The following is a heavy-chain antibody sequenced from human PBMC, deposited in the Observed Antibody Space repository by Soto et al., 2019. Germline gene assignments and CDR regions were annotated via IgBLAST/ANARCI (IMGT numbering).Heavy chain of an antibody. V-gene: IGHV1-69*02. CDR3: ARFPQTAIVGAAYFDY. CDR2: VIPILGIA. CDR1: GGTFSSYI. J-gene: IGHJ4*02. D-gene: IGHD1-26*01. Sequence: QVQLVQSGAEVKKPGSSVKVSCKASGGTFSSYIISWVRQAPGQGLEWMGRVIPILGIANYAQKFQGRVTCXXDKSTSTAYMELSSLRSEDTAVYYCARFPQTAIVGAAYFDYWGQGTLVTVSS.